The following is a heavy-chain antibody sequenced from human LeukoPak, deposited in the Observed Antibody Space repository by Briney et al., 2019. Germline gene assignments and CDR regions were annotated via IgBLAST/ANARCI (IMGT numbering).Heavy chain of an antibody. J-gene: IGHJ4*02. CDR1: GYSFTSYW. V-gene: IGHV5-51*01. CDR3: ARSYYDFWSGYSPFCY. CDR2: IYPGDSDT. D-gene: IGHD3-3*01. Sequence: PGESLKISCKGSGYSFTSYWIGWVRQMPGKGLEWMGIIYPGDSDTRYSPSFQGQVTISADKSISTAYLQWSSLKASDTAMYYCARSYYDFWSGYSPFCYWGQGTLVTVPS.